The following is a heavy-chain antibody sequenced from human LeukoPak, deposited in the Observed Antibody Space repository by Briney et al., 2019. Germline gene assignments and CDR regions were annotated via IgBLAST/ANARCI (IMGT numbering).Heavy chain of an antibody. D-gene: IGHD4-17*01. J-gene: IGHJ4*02. CDR3: ARETTAGFFYFDF. CDR1: GFTFSSYA. Sequence: PGGSLRLSCAASGFTFSSYAMSWIRQPPGKRLEWIGYVHYSGTTKYNPSLERRVTMSIDMSKNQFSLRLSSVTPADTAVYFCARETTAGFFYFDFWGQGTLVTVSS. V-gene: IGHV4-59*01. CDR2: VHYSGTT.